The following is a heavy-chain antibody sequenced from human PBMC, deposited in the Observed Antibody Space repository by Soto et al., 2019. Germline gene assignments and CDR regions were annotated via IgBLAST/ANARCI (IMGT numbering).Heavy chain of an antibody. CDR1: GFTFSSYA. CDR2: ISGGGETT. D-gene: IGHD3-10*01. CDR3: AFNSGSGSYYFDY. Sequence: EVQLLESGGGLVQPGGSLRLSCAASGFTFSSYAMWWVRQAPGKGLECVSAISGGGETTYYADSVKGRFTISRDNSKNTLYLQMNILRAADTAVYYCAFNSGSGSYYFDYWGQGTLVTVSS. V-gene: IGHV3-23*01. J-gene: IGHJ4*02.